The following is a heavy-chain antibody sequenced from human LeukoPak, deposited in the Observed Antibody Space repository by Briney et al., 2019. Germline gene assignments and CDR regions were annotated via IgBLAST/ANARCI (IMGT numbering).Heavy chain of an antibody. CDR1: GYTLTELS. V-gene: IGHV1-24*01. D-gene: IGHD3-22*01. CDR2: FDPEDGEA. J-gene: IGHJ4*02. CDR3: ATVDGYYDSSGYIY. Sequence: ASVKVSCKVSGYTLTELSMHWVRQAPGKGLEWMGGFDPEDGEAIYAQKFQGRVTMTEDTSTDTAYMELSSLRSEGTVVYYCATVDGYYDSSGYIYWGQGTLVTVSS.